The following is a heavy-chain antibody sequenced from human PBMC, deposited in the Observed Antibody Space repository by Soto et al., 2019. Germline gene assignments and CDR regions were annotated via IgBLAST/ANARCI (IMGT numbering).Heavy chain of an antibody. CDR1: GGSVTSYY. J-gene: IGHJ3*01. D-gene: IGHD2-15*01. CDR2: VFYSGNT. CDR3: ATGSRSSASDAFDV. V-gene: IGHV4-59*02. Sequence: QVQLQESGPGLVKPSETLSLTCSVSGGSVTSYYWTWIRQPPGKGLEWIGYVFYSGNTNCNPSLQSRVTMSVDSSRNHFSRSLNSVTAADTAVYYCATGSRSSASDAFDVWGRGTMVTVSS.